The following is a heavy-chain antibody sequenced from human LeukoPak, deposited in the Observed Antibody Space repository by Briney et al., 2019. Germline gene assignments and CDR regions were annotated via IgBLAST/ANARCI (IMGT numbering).Heavy chain of an antibody. V-gene: IGHV1-18*01. D-gene: IGHD5-18*01. CDR1: GYTFSSHA. Sequence: ASVKVSCKASGYTFSSHAFSWVRQAPGQGLEWMGWISPYSGHTEYEQIFQGRVAMTTDTSTSTAYMELRSLRSDDTAVYYCARDGGYSAHDYWGQGTLVTVSS. CDR3: ARDGGYSAHDY. CDR2: ISPYSGHT. J-gene: IGHJ4*02.